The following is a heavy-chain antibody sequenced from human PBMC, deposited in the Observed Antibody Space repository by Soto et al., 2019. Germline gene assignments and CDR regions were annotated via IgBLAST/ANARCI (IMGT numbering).Heavy chain of an antibody. Sequence: SETLSLTCSVSGGSIRDYFWTWIRQPPGKGLEWIGYISSSGTINYNSSLKSRVTISLGTSRNHFSLKLSSVTAADTAVYFCARDRKLVIPGNYYYYGMDVWGQGTTVT. CDR1: GGSIRDYF. J-gene: IGHJ6*02. V-gene: IGHV4-59*01. CDR2: ISSSGTI. CDR3: ARDRKLVIPGNYYYYGMDV. D-gene: IGHD3-9*01.